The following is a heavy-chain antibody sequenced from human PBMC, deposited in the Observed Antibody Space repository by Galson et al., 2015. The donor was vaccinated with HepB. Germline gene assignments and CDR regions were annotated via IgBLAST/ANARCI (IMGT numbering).Heavy chain of an antibody. CDR2: VYYSGST. CDR3: ARSDYSSSSVWFDF. J-gene: IGHJ4*02. Sequence: ETLSLTCTVSGGSINGYYWNWIRQPPGKGLEWIGYVYYSGSTNYNPSLRGRVTMSLDTSRNQFPLKLSSVTAADTAIYYCARSDYSSSSVWFDFWGQGSLVTVSS. V-gene: IGHV4-59*01. D-gene: IGHD6-6*01. CDR1: GGSINGYY.